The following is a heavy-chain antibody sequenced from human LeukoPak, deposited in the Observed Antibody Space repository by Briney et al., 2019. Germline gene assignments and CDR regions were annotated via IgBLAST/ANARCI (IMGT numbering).Heavy chain of an antibody. J-gene: IGHJ4*02. CDR1: GFIFDDYA. CDR2: VSWNSGSL. V-gene: IGHV3-9*01. Sequence: GRSLRLSCAASGFIFDDYAMHWVRQAPGKGLEWVSGVSWNSGSLGYADSVKGRFTISRDNAKNSLYLQMNRLRAEDTALYYCAKDIRSFYGDYSGYFDCWGQGTLVTVSS. D-gene: IGHD4-17*01. CDR3: AKDIRSFYGDYSGYFDC.